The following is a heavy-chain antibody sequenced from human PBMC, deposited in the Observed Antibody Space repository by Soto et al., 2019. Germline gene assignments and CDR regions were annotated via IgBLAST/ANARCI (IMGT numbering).Heavy chain of an antibody. Sequence: SQTLSITCAISGDSVSSNSAAWHWIRQSPSRGLEWLRRTYYRSKWYNDYAVYVKSRITINPNTSKNQFYLQLNSVTPEDTAVYYCASWTFDIWGQGTMVTVSS. J-gene: IGHJ3*02. CDR3: ASWTFDI. CDR1: GDSVSSNSAA. D-gene: IGHD1-1*01. CDR2: TYYRSKWYN. V-gene: IGHV6-1*01.